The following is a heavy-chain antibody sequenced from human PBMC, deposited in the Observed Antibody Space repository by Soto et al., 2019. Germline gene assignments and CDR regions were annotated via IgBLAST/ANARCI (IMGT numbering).Heavy chain of an antibody. J-gene: IGHJ4*02. Sequence: EVQLAESGGGMVQPGGSLRLSCVAAGFTVSSYAMHWVRQAPGKGLEYVSSISSNGGTTYYGTSVKCRFTISRDNSKNPLYLQMGSLRAEDMAVYYCVRRVSGNYDYWGQGTLVTVSS. V-gene: IGHV3-64*01. CDR2: ISSNGGTT. CDR1: GFTVSSYA. D-gene: IGHD1-7*01. CDR3: VRRVSGNYDY.